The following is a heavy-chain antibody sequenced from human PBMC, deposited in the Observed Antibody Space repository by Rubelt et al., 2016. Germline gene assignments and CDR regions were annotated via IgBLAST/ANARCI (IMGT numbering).Heavy chain of an antibody. J-gene: IGHJ4*02. D-gene: IGHD3-10*01. V-gene: IGHV3-33*03. CDR2: IWYDGSNK. CDR1: GFTFRSYG. CDR3: AALYYYGSGSYDY. Sequence: VQLVESGGGVVQPGRSLSLSCAASGFTFRSYGMHWVRQAPGKGLEWVAVIWYDGSNKFYVDSVKGRFTISRDNSKNTVFLQMNSLKTEDTAVYYCAALYYYGSGSYDYWGQGTLVTVSS.